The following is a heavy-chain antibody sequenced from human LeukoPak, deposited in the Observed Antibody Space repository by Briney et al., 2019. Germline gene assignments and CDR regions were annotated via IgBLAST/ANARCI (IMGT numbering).Heavy chain of an antibody. Sequence: SVKVSCKASGGTFSSYSITWVRQAPGQGLERMGGIMPLFNTVNYAQQFQARVTITTDESTSTAYMELSSLRFEDTAMYYCARVDRYHYYLDVWGKGTTVTVSS. J-gene: IGHJ6*03. CDR1: GGTFSSYS. CDR3: ARVDRYHYYLDV. CDR2: IMPLFNTV. V-gene: IGHV1-69*05.